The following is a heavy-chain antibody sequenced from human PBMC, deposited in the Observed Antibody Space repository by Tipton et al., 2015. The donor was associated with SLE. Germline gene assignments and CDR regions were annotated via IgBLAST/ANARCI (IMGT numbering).Heavy chain of an antibody. Sequence: TLSLTCTVSGGSISSSSFYWGWIRQPPGKGLEWIGSFYYGKSTFYNPSLKSRVTISVDTSTNRLSLQLSSVTAADTAVYYCAQAHLWGSYRYASDIWGQGTMVTVSS. CDR2: FYYGKST. V-gene: IGHV4-39*07. D-gene: IGHD3-16*02. CDR3: AQAHLWGSYRYASDI. CDR1: GGSISSSSFY. J-gene: IGHJ3*02.